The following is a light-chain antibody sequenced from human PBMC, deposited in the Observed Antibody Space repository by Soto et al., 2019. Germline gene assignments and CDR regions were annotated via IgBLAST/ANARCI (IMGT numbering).Light chain of an antibody. CDR3: SSYAGSNVYV. CDR2: EVS. Sequence: QSALTQPPSASGSPGQSVTISCTGTSSDVGGYNYVYWYQQHPGKAPKLMIYEVSKRPSGVPDRFSGSKSGNTASLPVSGLQAEDEADDYCSSYAGSNVYVFGTGTKVTVL. J-gene: IGLJ1*01. V-gene: IGLV2-8*01. CDR1: SSDVGGYNY.